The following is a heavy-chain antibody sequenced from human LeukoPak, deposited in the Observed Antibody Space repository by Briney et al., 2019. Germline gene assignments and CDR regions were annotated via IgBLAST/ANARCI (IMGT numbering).Heavy chain of an antibody. V-gene: IGHV3-33*01. J-gene: IGHJ4*02. CDR1: GFTFSTYA. CDR2: IWYDGSNK. CDR3: GSQTSAKAFDF. D-gene: IGHD2-2*01. Sequence: PGRSLRLSCAASGFTFSTYAMHWVRQAPGKGLEWVALIWYDGSNKYYADSVKGRFTISRDNSKNTLYLQMSSLRAEDTAVYYCGSQTSAKAFDFWGQGTLVTVS.